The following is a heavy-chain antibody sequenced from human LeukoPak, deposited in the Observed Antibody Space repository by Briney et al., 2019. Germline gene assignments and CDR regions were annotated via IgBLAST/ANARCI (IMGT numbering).Heavy chain of an antibody. J-gene: IGHJ4*02. Sequence: SETLSLTRTLSGGSIRSYYWSWIRQPAGKGLEWIGRIYTSGTTNYNPSLKSRVTMSVDTPKNQFSLKMRSVTPADTAVYYCARANYDGSDYWGQGTLVTV. CDR1: GGSIRSYY. D-gene: IGHD3-22*01. CDR3: ARANYDGSDY. V-gene: IGHV4-4*07. CDR2: IYTSGTT.